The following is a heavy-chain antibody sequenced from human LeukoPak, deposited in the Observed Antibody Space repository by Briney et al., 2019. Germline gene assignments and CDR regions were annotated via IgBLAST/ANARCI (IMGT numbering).Heavy chain of an antibody. Sequence: GRSLRLSCAASGFTFSSYGMHWVRQAPGKGLEWVAVISYDGSNKYYADSVKGRFTISRDNSKNTLYLQMDSLRAEDTAVYYCAKAGIAAADNFDYWGQGTLVTVSS. CDR3: AKAGIAAADNFDY. CDR1: GFTFSSYG. J-gene: IGHJ4*02. V-gene: IGHV3-30*18. CDR2: ISYDGSNK. D-gene: IGHD6-13*01.